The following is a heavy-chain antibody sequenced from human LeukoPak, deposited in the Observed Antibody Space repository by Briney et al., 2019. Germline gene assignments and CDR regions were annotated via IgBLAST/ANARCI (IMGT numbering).Heavy chain of an antibody. CDR1: GFTFSNYT. D-gene: IGHD3-3*01. CDR2: ISSTTTTV. J-gene: IGHJ3*02. V-gene: IGHV3-48*01. CDR3: ARDLDFWATDAFDI. Sequence: GGSLRLSCVASGFTFSNYTMNWVRQTPGKGLEWVSSISSTTTTVYYADSVKGRFTVSRDNAENSLSLQMNRLRADDTAVHYCARDLDFWATDAFDIWGQGTMVTVSS.